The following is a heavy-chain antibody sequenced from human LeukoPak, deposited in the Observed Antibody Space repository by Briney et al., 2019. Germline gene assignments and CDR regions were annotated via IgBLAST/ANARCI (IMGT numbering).Heavy chain of an antibody. CDR2: VSASGAGT. Sequence: PGGSLRLSCAASGFTFDSYAMTWVRQAPGKGLEWASTVSASGAGTYFADSVKGRFTISRDNSKNTLYLQMNYLRAEDTAVYYCANNGGVAVAGSFDNWGQGTLVTVSS. CDR1: GFTFDSYA. CDR3: ANNGGVAVAGSFDN. J-gene: IGHJ4*02. D-gene: IGHD6-19*01. V-gene: IGHV3-23*01.